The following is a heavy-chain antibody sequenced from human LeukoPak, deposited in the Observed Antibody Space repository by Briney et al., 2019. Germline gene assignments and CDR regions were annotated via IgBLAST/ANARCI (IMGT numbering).Heavy chain of an antibody. CDR1: EFSVGSNY. CDR2: ISYDGSNK. D-gene: IGHD3-3*01. Sequence: GGSLRLSCAASEFSVGSNYMTWVRQAPGKGLEWVAVISYDGSNKYYADSVKGRFTISRDNSQNTVSLQLNNLRIEDTALYYCAKTSLSDPSGHYYYMDVWGKGTTVTVSS. CDR3: AKTSLSDPSGHYYYMDV. J-gene: IGHJ6*03. V-gene: IGHV3-30*18.